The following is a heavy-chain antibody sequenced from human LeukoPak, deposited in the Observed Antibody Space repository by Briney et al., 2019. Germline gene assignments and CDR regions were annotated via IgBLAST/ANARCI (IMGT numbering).Heavy chain of an antibody. CDR2: IRSKANSYAT. V-gene: IGHV3-73*01. CDR3: TSTKPNYDILTGSAYYYYGMDV. D-gene: IGHD3-9*01. Sequence: GGSLRLSCAASGFTFSVSAVHCVRRASGEGGEWVGRIRSKANSYATAYAASVKGRFTISRDDSKNTAYLQMNSLKTEDTAVYYCTSTKPNYDILTGSAYYYYGMDVWGKGTTVTVSS. CDR1: GFTFSVSA. J-gene: IGHJ6*04.